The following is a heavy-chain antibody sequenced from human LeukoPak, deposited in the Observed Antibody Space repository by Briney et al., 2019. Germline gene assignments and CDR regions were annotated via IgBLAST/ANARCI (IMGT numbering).Heavy chain of an antibody. V-gene: IGHV3-20*03. CDR2: INWNGGST. CDR3: ARWVDYYDSSGSKEFDY. D-gene: IGHD3-22*01. J-gene: IGHJ4*02. CDR1: GFTFDDYG. Sequence: GGSLRLSFAASGFTFDDYGMSWVRQAPGKGLEWVSGINWNGGSTGYADSVKGRFTISRDNAKNSLYLQMNSLRAEDTALYYCARWVDYYDSSGSKEFDYWGQGTLVTVSS.